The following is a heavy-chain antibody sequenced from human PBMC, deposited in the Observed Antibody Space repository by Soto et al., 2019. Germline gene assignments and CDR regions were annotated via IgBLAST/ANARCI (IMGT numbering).Heavy chain of an antibody. V-gene: IGHV3-48*02. CDR2: ISSNGDIT. D-gene: IGHD2-21*02. J-gene: IGHJ4*02. Sequence: AGGSLRLSCEGSGFRFSDHSMNWVRQAPGKGLQWISYISSNGDITYYADSVKGRFTVSRDNANNALFLQMNSLRDDDTGTYYCARLPKGSLVTAWGQGARVTVSS. CDR1: GFRFSDHS. CDR3: ARLPKGSLVTA.